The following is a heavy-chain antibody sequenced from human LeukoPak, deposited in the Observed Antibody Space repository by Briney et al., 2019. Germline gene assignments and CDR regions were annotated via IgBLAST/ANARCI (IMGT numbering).Heavy chain of an antibody. Sequence: SETLSLXCAVYGGSFSGYYWSWIRQPPGKALEWIGEINHSGSTNYNPSLKSRVTISVDTSKNQFSLKLSSVTAADTAVYYCARWYDYVWGSYRRRYYFDYWGQGTLVTVSS. J-gene: IGHJ4*02. D-gene: IGHD3-16*02. CDR3: ARWYDYVWGSYRRRYYFDY. CDR2: INHSGST. CDR1: GGSFSGYY. V-gene: IGHV4-34*01.